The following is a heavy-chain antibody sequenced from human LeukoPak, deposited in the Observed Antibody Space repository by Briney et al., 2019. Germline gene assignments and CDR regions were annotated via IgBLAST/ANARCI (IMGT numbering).Heavy chain of an antibody. Sequence: SETLSLTCAVSGGSISTYYWNWIRQPPGKGLEWIGCIYYTGTTIYNPSLKSRVTISVDTSKNQFSLTLSSVTAADTAVYYCARSNGLVVASSQYYFDYWGQGTLVTVSS. J-gene: IGHJ4*02. CDR2: IYYTGTT. V-gene: IGHV4-59*08. CDR3: ARSNGLVVASSQYYFDY. CDR1: GGSISTYY. D-gene: IGHD2-8*02.